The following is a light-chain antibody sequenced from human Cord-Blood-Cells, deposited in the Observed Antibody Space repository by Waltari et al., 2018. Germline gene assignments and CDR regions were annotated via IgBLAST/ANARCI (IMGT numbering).Light chain of an antibody. V-gene: IGLV2-23*03. CDR2: EGS. CDR1: SSDVGSYNL. CDR3: CSYAGSSTFYV. J-gene: IGLJ1*01. Sequence: QSALTQPASVSGAPGQSITISCPGTSSDVGSYNLLPWYHQHPDKAPKLMIYEGSKRPSGVSNRFSGSKSGNTASLTISGLQAEDEADYYCCSYAGSSTFYVFGTGTKVTVL.